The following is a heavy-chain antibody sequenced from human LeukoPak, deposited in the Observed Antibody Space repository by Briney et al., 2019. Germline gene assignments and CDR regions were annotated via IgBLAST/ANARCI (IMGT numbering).Heavy chain of an antibody. V-gene: IGHV3-13*01. Sequence: GGSPRLSCAASGFTFSSYDMHWVRQAPGRGLEWVSAIGIAGDTYYPDSVKGRFTISRENAMYLQMNSLKDGDTAVYYCIRGGIQVSGIDAFDIWGQGTMVTVSS. CDR2: IGIAGDT. CDR1: GFTFSSYD. J-gene: IGHJ3*02. D-gene: IGHD5/OR15-5a*01. CDR3: IRGGIQVSGIDAFDI.